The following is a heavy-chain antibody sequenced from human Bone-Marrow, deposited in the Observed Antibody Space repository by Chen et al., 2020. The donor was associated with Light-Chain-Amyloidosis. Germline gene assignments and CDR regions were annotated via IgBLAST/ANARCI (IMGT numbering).Heavy chain of an antibody. Sequence: QLQLQESGPGLVAPSRTLSLTCSVPGDSVPTRSHYWAWIRQSPRKGLEWIGGIFSGEITYYTPALKSRVSMSVDWSRNQVFLRWTSMTAGERAMYYCARGPSEVKFGVVMSASPLDGGGHGTMITVSS. D-gene: IGHD3-3*01. CDR2: IFSGEIT. V-gene: IGHV4-39*07. J-gene: IGHJ3*01. CDR3: ARGPSEVKFGVVMSASPLDG. CDR1: GDSVPTRSHY.